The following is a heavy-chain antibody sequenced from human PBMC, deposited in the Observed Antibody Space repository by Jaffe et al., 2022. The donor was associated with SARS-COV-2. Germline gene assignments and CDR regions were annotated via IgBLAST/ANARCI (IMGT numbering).Heavy chain of an antibody. D-gene: IGHD1-26*01. V-gene: IGHV3-30*04. CDR3: AREDGSPGGFDI. Sequence: QVHLVESGGGVVQPGRSLRLSCVASGFSLSSHNMHWVRQAPGKGPDWVAVIFYDGSGRFYADSVKGRFTISRDISENTLYLQMSSLRPDDTALYYCAREDGSPGGFDIWGQGTMVTVSS. J-gene: IGHJ3*02. CDR1: GFSLSSHN. CDR2: IFYDGSGR.